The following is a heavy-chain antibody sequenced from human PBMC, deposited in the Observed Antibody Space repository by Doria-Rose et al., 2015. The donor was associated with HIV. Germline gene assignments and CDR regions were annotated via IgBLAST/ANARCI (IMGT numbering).Heavy chain of an antibody. CDR1: GASVSSRGYY. CDR3: ARMGSYRELDY. CDR2: TYYTGTS. Sequence: QVQLQESVPGLVKPSETLSLTCSVSGASVSSRGYYWNWIRQVPGKGLESLGYTYYTGTSDYSPSLKSRLNMAVDTSKNQFSLKLSFVTVADTAVYYCARMGSYRELDYWGHGDRVFVSA. D-gene: IGHD3-3*01. J-gene: IGHJ4*01. V-gene: IGHV4-31*03.